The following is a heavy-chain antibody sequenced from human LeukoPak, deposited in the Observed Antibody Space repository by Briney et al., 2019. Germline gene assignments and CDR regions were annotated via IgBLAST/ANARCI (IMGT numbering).Heavy chain of an antibody. CDR2: ISGSGGST. V-gene: IGHV3-23*01. J-gene: IGHJ4*02. CDR3: AKAPTVTTKGGFDY. Sequence: GGSLRFSCAPSGFTCSSYPMSWVRQAPGKGLEWVSAISGSGGSTYYADSVKGRFTISRDNSKNTLYLQMNSLRAEDTAVYYCAKAPTVTTKGGFDYWGQGTLVTVSS. CDR1: GFTCSSYP. D-gene: IGHD4-17*01.